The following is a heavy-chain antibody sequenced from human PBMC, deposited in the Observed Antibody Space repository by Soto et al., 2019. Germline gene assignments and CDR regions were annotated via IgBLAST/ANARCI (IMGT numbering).Heavy chain of an antibody. CDR3: ARHGSY. Sequence: PSETLSLTCTVSGVSISNTSYYWGWIRQSPGKGLEGIGTIYYSGKTYYHPALKSRVTISVDTSNNRFSLKLSSVTAADTAVYYCARHGSYWGQGTLVTVSS. CDR2: IYYSGKT. V-gene: IGHV4-39*01. CDR1: GVSISNTSYY. J-gene: IGHJ4*02.